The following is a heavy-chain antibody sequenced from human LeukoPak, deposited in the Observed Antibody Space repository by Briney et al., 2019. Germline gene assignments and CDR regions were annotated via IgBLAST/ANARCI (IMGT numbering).Heavy chain of an antibody. D-gene: IGHD3-22*01. J-gene: IGHJ4*02. CDR1: GFTFSSYW. CDR3: ARNYYDSTGYWNYYFDY. CDR2: IKQDGSEK. Sequence: GGSLRLSCAASGFTFSSYWMSWVRQAPGKGLERVANIKQDGSEKYYVDSVKGRFTISRDNAKNSLYLQMNSLRAEDTAVYSCARNYYDSTGYWNYYFDYWGQGTLVTVSS. V-gene: IGHV3-7*04.